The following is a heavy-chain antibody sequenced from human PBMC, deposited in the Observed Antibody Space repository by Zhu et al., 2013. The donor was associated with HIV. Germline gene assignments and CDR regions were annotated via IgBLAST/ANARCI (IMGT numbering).Heavy chain of an antibody. CDR2: IIPILGIA. CDR1: GGTFSSYT. CDR3: ASGPTWIQPEYYYYGMDG. V-gene: IGHV1-69*02. D-gene: IGHD5-18*01. J-gene: IGHJ6*02. Sequence: QVQLVQSGAEVKKPGSSVKVSCKASGGTFSSYTISWVRQAPGQGLEWMGRIIPILGIANYAQKFQGRVTITADKSTSTAYMELSSLRSEDTAVYYCASGPTWIQPEYYYYGMDGLGPKGTDGHR.